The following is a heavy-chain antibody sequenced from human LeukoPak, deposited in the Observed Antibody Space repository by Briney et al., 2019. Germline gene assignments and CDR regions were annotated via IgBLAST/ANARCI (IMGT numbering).Heavy chain of an antibody. Sequence: PGGSLRLSCAASGFTFSSYGMHWVRQAPGKGLEWVAFIRYDGSNKYYADSVKGRFTISRDNSKNTLYLQMNSLRAEDTAVYYCAKGGLWIQLWISRVGGMDVWGQGTTVTVSS. CDR2: IRYDGSNK. J-gene: IGHJ6*02. V-gene: IGHV3-30*02. D-gene: IGHD5-18*01. CDR3: AKGGLWIQLWISRVGGMDV. CDR1: GFTFSSYG.